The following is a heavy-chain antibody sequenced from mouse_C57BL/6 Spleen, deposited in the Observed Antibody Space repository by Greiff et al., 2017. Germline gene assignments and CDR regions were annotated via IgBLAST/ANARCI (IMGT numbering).Heavy chain of an antibody. Sequence: EVQLQESGAELVRPGASVKLSCTASGFTINDDYMHWVKQRPEQGLEWIGWIDPENGDTEYASKFQAKATITADTSSNTAYLQLSSLTSEDTAVYYCTTANPFAYWGQGTLVTVSA. V-gene: IGHV14-4*01. CDR2: IDPENGDT. D-gene: IGHD1-2*01. CDR1: GFTINDDY. J-gene: IGHJ3*01. CDR3: TTANPFAY.